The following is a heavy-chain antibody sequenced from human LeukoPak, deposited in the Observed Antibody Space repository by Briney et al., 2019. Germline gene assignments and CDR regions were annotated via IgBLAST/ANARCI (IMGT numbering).Heavy chain of an antibody. CDR3: AKSGSGFGYGWDVAV. D-gene: IGHD5-18*01. CDR1: GYPFTAYF. Sequence: ASVKVSCRASGYPFTAYFIYWVRQAPGQGLEWIGWINPNSGGTNSAQKFQDRVTMTRDTSVSSVYMELSSLRSDDTAVYYCAKSGSGFGYGWDVAVWGKGTTVTVSS. J-gene: IGHJ6*04. V-gene: IGHV1-2*02. CDR2: INPNSGGT.